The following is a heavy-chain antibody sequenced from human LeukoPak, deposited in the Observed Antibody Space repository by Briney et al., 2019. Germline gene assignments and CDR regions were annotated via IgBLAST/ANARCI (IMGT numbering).Heavy chain of an antibody. J-gene: IGHJ4*02. CDR3: ASTASIHDYFDY. CDR2: ISGSGSSI. D-gene: IGHD2/OR15-2a*01. Sequence: PGGSLRLSCAASGFTLTDYYMSGIRQAPGKGLKGFSYISGSGSSIYYVDSVKGRFTISRDNAKNSLYLQMNSLRAEDTAVYYCASTASIHDYFDYWGQGTLVTVSS. CDR1: GFTLTDYY. V-gene: IGHV3-11*04.